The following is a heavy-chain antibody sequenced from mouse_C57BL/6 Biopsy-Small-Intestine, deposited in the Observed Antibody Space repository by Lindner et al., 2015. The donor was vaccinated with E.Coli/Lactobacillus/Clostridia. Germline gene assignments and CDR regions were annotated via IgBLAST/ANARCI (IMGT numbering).Heavy chain of an antibody. CDR1: GFTFSDYG. Sequence: VQLQESGGGLVKPGGSLTLSCAASGFTFSDYGMHWVRQAPEKGLEWVAYISSGSSTIYYADTEKGRLTISRDNAKNTLFLQMTSLRSEDTAMYYCARYYYGSRYGWFFDVWGTGTTVTVSS. D-gene: IGHD1-1*01. CDR2: ISSGSSTI. CDR3: ARYYYGSRYGWFFDV. J-gene: IGHJ1*03. V-gene: IGHV5-17*01.